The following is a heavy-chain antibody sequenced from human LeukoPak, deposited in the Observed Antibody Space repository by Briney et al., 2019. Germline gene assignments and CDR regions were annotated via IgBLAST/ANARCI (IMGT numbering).Heavy chain of an antibody. J-gene: IGHJ4*02. D-gene: IGHD2-2*01. CDR2: INPNSGGT. V-gene: IGHV1-2*02. CDR1: GYTFTGYY. Sequence: ASVKVSCKASGYTFTGYYMHWVRQAPGQGLEWMGWINPNSGGTNYAQKFQGRVTMTRDTSISTAYMELRSLRSDDTAVYYCARDPSPPPAPLDYWGQGTLVTVSS. CDR3: ARDPSPPPAPLDY.